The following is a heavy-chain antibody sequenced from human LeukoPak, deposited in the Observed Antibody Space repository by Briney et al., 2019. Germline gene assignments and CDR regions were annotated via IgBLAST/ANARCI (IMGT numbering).Heavy chain of an antibody. CDR1: GLSVSSNN. V-gene: IGHV3-48*04. CDR3: TRDLGLRRMI. J-gene: IGHJ2*01. CDR2: ISAASGTI. Sequence: GGSLRLSCAASGLSVSSNNMHWVRQAPGGGLEWLSYISAASGTIYSADSVKGRFTISRDNAGNSLYLQTNSLRAEDTAVYYCTRDLGLRRMIWGRGTLVIVSS.